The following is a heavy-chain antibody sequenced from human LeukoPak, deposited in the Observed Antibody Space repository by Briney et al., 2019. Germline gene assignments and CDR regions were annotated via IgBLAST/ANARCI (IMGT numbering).Heavy chain of an antibody. CDR1: GGSFSGYY. J-gene: IGHJ3*02. Sequence: PSETLSLTCAVYGGSFSGYYWSWIRQPPGKGLEWIGEINHSGSTNYNPSLKSRVTISVDTSKNQFSLKLSSVTAADTAVYYCARVSDCSGGTCEDYYDSSGYYLEAFDIWGQGTMVTVSS. CDR2: INHSGST. D-gene: IGHD3-22*01. V-gene: IGHV4-34*01. CDR3: ARVSDCSGGTCEDYYDSSGYYLEAFDI.